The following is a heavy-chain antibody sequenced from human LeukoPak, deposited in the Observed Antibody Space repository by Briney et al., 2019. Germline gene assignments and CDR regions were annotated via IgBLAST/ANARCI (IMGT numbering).Heavy chain of an antibody. CDR3: AREGGRAAAGRFDY. CDR1: GINFRSSG. CDR2: IQNDGSDK. V-gene: IGHV3-30*02. J-gene: IGHJ4*02. Sequence: GGSLRLSCAASGINFRSSGMHWVRQAPGKGLEWVTFIQNDGSDKSYAASVKGRFTISRDNSKNTVYLHMNSLRADDTALYYCAREGGRAAAGRFDYWGQGTLVTVSS. D-gene: IGHD6-13*01.